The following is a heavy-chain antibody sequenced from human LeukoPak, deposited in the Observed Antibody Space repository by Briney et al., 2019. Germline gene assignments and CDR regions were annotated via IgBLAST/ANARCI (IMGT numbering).Heavy chain of an antibody. CDR3: ASKKYCSSTSCYNGRFDP. D-gene: IGHD2-2*02. CDR1: GYTFTGYY. V-gene: IGHV1-2*02. CDR2: INPNSGGT. J-gene: IGHJ5*02. Sequence: ASVKVSCKASGYTFTGYYMHWVRQAPGQGLEWMGWINPNSGGTNYAQKFQGRVTMTRDTSISTAYMEPSRLRSDDTAVYYCASKKYCSSTSCYNGRFDPWGQGTLVTVSS.